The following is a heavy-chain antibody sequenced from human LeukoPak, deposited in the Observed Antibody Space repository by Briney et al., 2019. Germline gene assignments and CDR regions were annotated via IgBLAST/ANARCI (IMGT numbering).Heavy chain of an antibody. CDR1: GFPFSSYG. Sequence: GGSLRLSCAASGFPFSSYGMHWARHAPGRGVEGMAFIRYDGSNKDYADYVKGRFTISRDNSKNQLYLQRNSLRAEDTAVYYCAKDLDWVVPAAMHYWGQGTLVTVSS. CDR2: IRYDGSNK. D-gene: IGHD2-2*01. V-gene: IGHV3-30*02. J-gene: IGHJ4*02. CDR3: AKDLDWVVPAAMHY.